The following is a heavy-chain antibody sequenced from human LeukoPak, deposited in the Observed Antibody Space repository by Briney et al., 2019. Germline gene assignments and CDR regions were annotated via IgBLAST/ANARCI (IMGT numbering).Heavy chain of an antibody. CDR2: ISSSSSYI. Sequence: GGSLRLSCAASGFTFSSYSMNWVRQAPGKGLEWVSSISSSSSYIYYADSVKGRFNISRDNAKNSLYLQMNRLRAEDTAVYYCARDSYYYDSSGKTGYYMDVWGKGPTVPVSS. CDR3: ARDSYYYDSSGKTGYYMDV. CDR1: GFTFSSYS. D-gene: IGHD3-22*01. V-gene: IGHV3-21*01. J-gene: IGHJ6*03.